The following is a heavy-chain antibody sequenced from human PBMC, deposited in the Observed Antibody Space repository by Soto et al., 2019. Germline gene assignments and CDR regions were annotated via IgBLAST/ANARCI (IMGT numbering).Heavy chain of an antibody. CDR2: ISSSSSYT. J-gene: IGHJ3*02. CDR3: ARSYYDSSGYPLDAFDI. Sequence: PGGSLRLSCAASGFTFSDYYMSWIRQAPGKGLEWVSYISSSSSYTNYADSVKGRFTISRDNAKNSLYLQMNSLRAEDTAVYYCARSYYDSSGYPLDAFDIWGQGTMVTVSS. D-gene: IGHD3-22*01. V-gene: IGHV3-11*06. CDR1: GFTFSDYY.